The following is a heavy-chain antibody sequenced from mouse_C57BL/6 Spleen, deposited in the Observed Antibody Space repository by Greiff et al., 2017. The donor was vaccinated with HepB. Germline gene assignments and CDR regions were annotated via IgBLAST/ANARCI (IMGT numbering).Heavy chain of an antibody. Sequence: EVKLMESGPGLVKPSQSLSLTCSVTGYSITSGYYWNWIRQFPGNKLEWMGYISYDGSNNYNPSLKNRISITRDTSKNQFFLKLNSVTTEDTATYYCARDPHSNYFDYWGQGTTLTVSS. CDR2: ISYDGSN. CDR3: ARDPHSNYFDY. D-gene: IGHD2-5*01. J-gene: IGHJ2*01. V-gene: IGHV3-6*01. CDR1: GYSITSGYY.